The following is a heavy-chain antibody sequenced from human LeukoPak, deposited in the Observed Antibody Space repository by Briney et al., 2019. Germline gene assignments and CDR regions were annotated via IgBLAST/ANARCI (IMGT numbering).Heavy chain of an antibody. J-gene: IGHJ4*02. CDR1: GYTFTSYG. V-gene: IGHV1-18*01. Sequence: ASVKVSCKASGYTFTSYGISWVRQAPGQGLEWMGWISAYNGNTNYAQKLQGRVTMTTDTSTSTAYMELRSLRSDDTAVYYCARVLTRIVVVPAATDYWGQGTLVTVSS. CDR2: ISAYNGNT. D-gene: IGHD2-2*01. CDR3: ARVLTRIVVVPAATDY.